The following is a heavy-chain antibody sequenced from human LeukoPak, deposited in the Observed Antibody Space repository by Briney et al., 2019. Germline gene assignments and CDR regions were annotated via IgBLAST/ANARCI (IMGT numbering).Heavy chain of an antibody. CDR3: ARVDTSIVLTFDP. J-gene: IGHJ5*01. Sequence: SSETLSLTCTVSGGSISSSSYYWGWIRQPPGKGLEWIGSIYYSGSTYYNPSLKSRATVSVDTSKNQFSLKLSSVTAADTAVYYCARVDTSIVLTFDPWGQGTLVTVSS. D-gene: IGHD1-26*01. V-gene: IGHV4-39*07. CDR2: IYYSGST. CDR1: GGSISSSSYY.